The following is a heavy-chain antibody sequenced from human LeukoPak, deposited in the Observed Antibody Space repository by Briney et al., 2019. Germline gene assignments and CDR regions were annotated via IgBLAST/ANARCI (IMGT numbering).Heavy chain of an antibody. Sequence: GGSLRLSCAASGFTVSSNYMSWVRQAPGKGLEWVSVIYSGGSTYYADSVKGRFTISRDNSKNTLYLQMNSLRAEDTAVYYCARVGGATTGAFDIWGQGTMVTVSS. J-gene: IGHJ3*02. CDR1: GFTVSSNY. D-gene: IGHD1-26*01. CDR3: ARVGGATTGAFDI. CDR2: IYSGGST. V-gene: IGHV3-53*01.